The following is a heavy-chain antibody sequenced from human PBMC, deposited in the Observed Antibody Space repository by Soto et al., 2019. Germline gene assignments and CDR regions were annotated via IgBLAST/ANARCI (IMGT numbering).Heavy chain of an antibody. D-gene: IGHD2-2*01. CDR2: ISGSGGST. J-gene: IGHJ4*02. Sequence: GGSLRLSCAASGFTFSSYAMSWVRQAPGKGLEWVSAISGSGGSTYYADYVKGRFTISRDNSKNTLYLQMNSLRAEDTAVYYCANEWEVEYCSSTSCYPNGYFDYWGQGTLVTVSS. V-gene: IGHV3-23*01. CDR3: ANEWEVEYCSSTSCYPNGYFDY. CDR1: GFTFSSYA.